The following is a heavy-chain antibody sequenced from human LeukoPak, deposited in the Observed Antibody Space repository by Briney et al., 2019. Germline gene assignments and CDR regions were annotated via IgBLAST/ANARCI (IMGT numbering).Heavy chain of an antibody. CDR1: GLTFSDYY. J-gene: IGHJ4*02. CDR3: ARDGSQWLRPSDY. D-gene: IGHD5-12*01. CDR2: ISSSGSTI. V-gene: IGHV3-11*01. Sequence: GESLKISCAASGLTFSDYYMSWIRQAPGKGLEWVSYISSSGSTIYYADSVKGRFTISRDNAKNSLYLQMNSLRAEDTAVYYCARDGSQWLRPSDYWGQGTLVTVSS.